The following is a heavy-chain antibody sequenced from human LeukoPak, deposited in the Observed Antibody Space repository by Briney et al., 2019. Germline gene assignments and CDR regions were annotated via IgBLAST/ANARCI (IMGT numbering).Heavy chain of an antibody. D-gene: IGHD4-17*01. CDR3: ASDYGDYVWFDP. CDR2: INHSGST. Sequence: SETLSLTXAVYGGSFSGYYWSWIRQPPGKGLEWIGEINHSGSTNYNPSLKSRVTISVDTSKNQFSLKLSSVTAADTAVYYCASDYGDYVWFDPWGQGTLVTVSS. V-gene: IGHV4-34*01. J-gene: IGHJ5*02. CDR1: GGSFSGYY.